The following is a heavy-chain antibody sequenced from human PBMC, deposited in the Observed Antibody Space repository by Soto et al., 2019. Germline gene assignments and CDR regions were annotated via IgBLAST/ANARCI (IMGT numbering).Heavy chain of an antibody. D-gene: IGHD2-2*01. CDR3: ARDWGRYQLLR. J-gene: IGHJ4*02. CDR2: IHHSGST. Sequence: QVQLQESGPGLVRPSGTLSLTCAVSGDSISNTYWWNWVRQPPGKVLEWIGDIHHSGSTNYNPSLKSRGTISVDKSKNQFSLKLTSVTPADTAVYYCARDWGRYQLLRWGQGTLVTVSS. V-gene: IGHV4-4*02. CDR1: GDSISNTYW.